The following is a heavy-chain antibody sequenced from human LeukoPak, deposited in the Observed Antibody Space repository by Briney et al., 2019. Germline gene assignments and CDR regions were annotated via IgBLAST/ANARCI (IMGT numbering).Heavy chain of an antibody. V-gene: IGHV4-59*08. CDR2: IYYSGST. D-gene: IGHD2-15*01. CDR3: ARLPRYCSGGSCYPGGPFDY. Sequence: SETLSLTCTVSGGSISSYYWSWIRQPPGKGLEWIGYIYYSGSTNYNPPLKSRVTISVDTSKNQFSLKLSSVTAADTAVYYCARLPRYCSGGSCYPGGPFDYWGQGTLVTVSS. J-gene: IGHJ4*02. CDR1: GGSISSYY.